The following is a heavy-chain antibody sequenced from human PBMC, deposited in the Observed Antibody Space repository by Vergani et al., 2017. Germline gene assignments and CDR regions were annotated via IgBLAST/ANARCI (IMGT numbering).Heavy chain of an antibody. CDR2: ISYDGSNK. D-gene: IGHD5-12*01. CDR3: ARVAIVATEGYYYFYMDV. V-gene: IGHV3-30-3*01. J-gene: IGHJ6*03. CDR1: GFTFSSYA. Sequence: QVQLVESGGGVVQPGRSLRLSCAASGFTFSSYAMHWVRQAPGKGLEWVAVISYDGSNKYYADSVKGRFTISRDNSKNTLYLQMNSLRAEDTAVYYCARVAIVATEGYYYFYMDVWGEGTTVTVSS.